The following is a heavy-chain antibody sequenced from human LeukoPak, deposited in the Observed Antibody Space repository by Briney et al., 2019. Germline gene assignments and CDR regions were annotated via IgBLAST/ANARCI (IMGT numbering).Heavy chain of an antibody. J-gene: IGHJ4*01. CDR2: INPDNGGT. V-gene: IGHV1-2*02. D-gene: IGHD1-1*01. Sequence: ASVTVSFKTSGYTFTSYYIHWVRQAPGQGLEYMGWINPDNGGTNYGQNFLGRVIMTRDTSINTAYMELSSLTSDDTAVYYCARSPSGQLDYWGRGTLVSVSS. CDR3: ARSPSGQLDY. CDR1: GYTFTSYY.